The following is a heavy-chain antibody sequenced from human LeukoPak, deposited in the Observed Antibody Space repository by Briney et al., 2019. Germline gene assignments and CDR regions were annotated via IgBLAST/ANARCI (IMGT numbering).Heavy chain of an antibody. CDR3: ARGDGNNDFDI. CDR1: VGTFSSYA. V-gene: IGHV1-69*05. Sequence: GASVKVSCKASVGTFSSYAISWVRQAPGQGLEWMGRIIPIFGTANYAQKFQGRVTITTDESTSTAYMELSSLRSEDTAVYYCARGDGNNDFDIWGQGTMVTVSS. J-gene: IGHJ3*02. CDR2: IIPIFGTA. D-gene: IGHD4-23*01.